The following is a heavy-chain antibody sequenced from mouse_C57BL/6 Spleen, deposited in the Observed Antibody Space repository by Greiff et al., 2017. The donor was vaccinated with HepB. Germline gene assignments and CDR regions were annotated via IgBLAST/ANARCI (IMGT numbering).Heavy chain of an antibody. CDR3: ARGEDDYNWYFDV. J-gene: IGHJ1*03. CDR2: INPGSGGT. V-gene: IGHV1-54*01. D-gene: IGHD2-4*01. Sequence: QVQLQQSGAELVRPGTSVKVSCKASGYAFTNYLIEWVKQRPGQGLEWIGVINPGSGGTNYNEKFKGKATLTADKSSSTAYMQLSSLTSEDSAVYFCARGEDDYNWYFDVWGTGTTVTVSS. CDR1: GYAFTNYL.